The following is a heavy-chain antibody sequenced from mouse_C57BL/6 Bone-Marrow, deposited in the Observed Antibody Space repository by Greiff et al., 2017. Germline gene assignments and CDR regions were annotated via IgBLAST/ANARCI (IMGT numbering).Heavy chain of an antibody. V-gene: IGHV1-63*01. Sequence: QVTLKVSGAELVRPGTSVKMSCKASGYTFTNYWIGWAKQRPGHGLEWIGDIYPGGGYTNYNEKFKGKATLTADKSSSTAYMQFSSLTSEDSAIYYCARAGDGYPFFDYGGQGTTLTVSS. CDR3: ARAGDGYPFFDY. J-gene: IGHJ2*01. CDR1: GYTFTNYW. D-gene: IGHD2-3*01. CDR2: IYPGGGYT.